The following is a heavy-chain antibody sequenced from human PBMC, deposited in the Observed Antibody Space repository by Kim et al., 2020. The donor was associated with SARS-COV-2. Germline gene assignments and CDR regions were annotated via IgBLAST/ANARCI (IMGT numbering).Heavy chain of an antibody. J-gene: IGHJ4*02. V-gene: IGHV3-74*03. Sequence: GGSLRLSCAASGFTFSSYWMHWVRQAPGKGLVWVSRINSEGTSTAYADSVKGRFTFSRDNAKSTLYLQMNSLRAEDTAVYYCARGRGGSYHNYFDYWGQGTLVTVSS. CDR2: INSEGTST. CDR3: ARGRGGSYHNYFDY. CDR1: GFTFSSYW. D-gene: IGHD1-26*01.